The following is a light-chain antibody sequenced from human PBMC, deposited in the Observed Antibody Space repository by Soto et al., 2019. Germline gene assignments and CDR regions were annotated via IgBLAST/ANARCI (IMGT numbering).Light chain of an antibody. CDR2: AAS. CDR3: QQSYSIPGYT. Sequence: DIQMTQSPSSLSASVGDRVTITCRASQSISSYLNWYQQKPGKAPKLLIYAASILQSGVPSRFTGSGSGTVFTLTISSLQPEDLGTYYCQQSYSIPGYTFGQGTKLEIK. CDR1: QSISSY. V-gene: IGKV1-39*01. J-gene: IGKJ2*01.